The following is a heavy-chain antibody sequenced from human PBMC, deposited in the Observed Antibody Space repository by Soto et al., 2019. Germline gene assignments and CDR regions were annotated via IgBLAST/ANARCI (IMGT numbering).Heavy chain of an antibody. CDR1: GFIFSSYS. CDR3: TREGIAVNYYYGMDV. Sequence: GGSLRLSCAASGFIFSSYSTNWVRQAPGKGLEWVSSISSSSTYIHYADSVKGRFTISRDNAKNSLYLQMHSLRAEDTAVYYCTREGIAVNYYYGMDVWGQGTTVTVSS. D-gene: IGHD6-19*01. V-gene: IGHV3-21*01. J-gene: IGHJ6*02. CDR2: ISSSSTYI.